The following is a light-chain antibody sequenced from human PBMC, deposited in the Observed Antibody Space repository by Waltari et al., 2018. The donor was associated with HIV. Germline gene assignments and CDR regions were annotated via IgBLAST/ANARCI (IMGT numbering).Light chain of an antibody. CDR2: DVN. V-gene: IGLV2-14*03. CDR3: ASYTVNSTGV. Sequence: QSALSQPASVSVSPGQSVAISCSGSASDIGRYNYVSWYQQPPDRAPTLILFDVNNRPSGISDRFSGSKSGTTASLTISTVRTDDEADYYCASYTVNSTGVFGTGTKLSVL. CDR1: ASDIGRYNY. J-gene: IGLJ1*01.